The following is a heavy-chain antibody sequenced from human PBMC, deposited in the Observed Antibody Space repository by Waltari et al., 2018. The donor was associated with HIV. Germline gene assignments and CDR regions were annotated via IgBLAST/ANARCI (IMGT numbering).Heavy chain of an antibody. J-gene: IGHJ4*03. CDR3: AGVVSSLTGTYWAYYFDS. Sequence: QVQLQESGPGLVRPSETLSLTCNVPGSSNSNSFWAWIRQPPGKPLEWIGFVPHSGSANYNPSLQSRVTISLDTSTNKFSLRILSVTAADTAVYYCAGVVSSLTGTYWAYYFDSWGQGKLVIVSS. CDR2: VPHSGSA. CDR1: GSSNSNSF. D-gene: IGHD1-26*01. V-gene: IGHV4-59*01.